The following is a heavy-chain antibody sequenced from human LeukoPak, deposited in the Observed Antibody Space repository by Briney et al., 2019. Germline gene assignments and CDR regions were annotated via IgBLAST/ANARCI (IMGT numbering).Heavy chain of an antibody. CDR3: ARVYSSSSKTHYNYYMDV. Sequence: PSETLSLTCAVYGGSFSGYYWSWIRQPPGQELEWIGEINHSGSTNYNPSLKSRVTISVDTSKNQFSLKLSSVTAADTAVYYCARVYSSSSKTHYNYYMDVWGKGTTVTVSS. CDR1: GGSFSGYY. V-gene: IGHV4-34*01. J-gene: IGHJ6*03. CDR2: INHSGST. D-gene: IGHD6-6*01.